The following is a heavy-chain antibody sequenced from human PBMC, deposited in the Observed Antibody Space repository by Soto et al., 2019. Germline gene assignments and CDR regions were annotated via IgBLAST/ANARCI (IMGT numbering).Heavy chain of an antibody. CDR2: MYTSGST. CDR3: ARGISARGYYGY. D-gene: IGHD3-3*01. V-gene: IGHV4-4*07. Sequence: SETLSLTCIVSGGSISSYYWSWIRQPAGKGLEWIGRMYTSGSTNYNPSLKSRVTMSVDTSKNQFSLKLSSVTAADTAVYYCARGISARGYYGYWGQGTLVTVAS. CDR1: GGSISSYY. J-gene: IGHJ4*02.